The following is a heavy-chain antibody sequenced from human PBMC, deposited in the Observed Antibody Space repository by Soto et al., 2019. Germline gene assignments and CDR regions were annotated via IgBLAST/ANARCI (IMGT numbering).Heavy chain of an antibody. CDR2: ISAYNGNT. CDR3: AREGPATYYCYGMDV. CDR1: GYSFTTYG. V-gene: IGHV1-18*01. Sequence: QVQLVQSGGEVKKPGASVKVSCKTSGYSFTTYGISWVRQAPGQGLEWMGWISAYNGNTNYAQKLQDRVTMTTDTSTSTAYMDLRSLRPDDTAVYYSAREGPATYYCYGMDVWGQGSTVTVSS. J-gene: IGHJ6*02.